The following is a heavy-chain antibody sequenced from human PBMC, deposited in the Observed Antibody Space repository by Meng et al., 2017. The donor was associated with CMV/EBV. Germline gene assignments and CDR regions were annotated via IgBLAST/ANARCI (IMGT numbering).Heavy chain of an antibody. Sequence: SCAASGFTFSNAWMSWVRQAPGKGLEWVGRIKSKTDGGTTDYAAPVKGRFTISRDDSKNTLYLQMNSLKTEDTAVYYCTTEPDSSSWPPYYYYGMDVWGQGTTVTVSS. V-gene: IGHV3-15*01. CDR2: IKSKTDGGTT. CDR3: TTEPDSSSWPPYYYYGMDV. J-gene: IGHJ6*02. D-gene: IGHD6-13*01. CDR1: GFTFSNAW.